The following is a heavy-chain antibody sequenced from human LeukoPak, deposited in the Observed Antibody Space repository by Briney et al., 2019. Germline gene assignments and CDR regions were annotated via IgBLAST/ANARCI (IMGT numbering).Heavy chain of an antibody. CDR1: GGPISSSSYY. J-gene: IGHJ4*02. CDR2: IYYSGST. D-gene: IGHD3-22*01. Sequence: SETLSLTCTVSGGPISSSSYYWGWIRQPPGKGLEWIGSIYYSGSTYYNPSLKSRVTISVDTSKNQFSLKLSSVTAADTAVYYCARHFLPRSHPYYYDSSPPGYWGQGTLVTVSS. CDR3: ARHFLPRSHPYYYDSSPPGY. V-gene: IGHV4-39*01.